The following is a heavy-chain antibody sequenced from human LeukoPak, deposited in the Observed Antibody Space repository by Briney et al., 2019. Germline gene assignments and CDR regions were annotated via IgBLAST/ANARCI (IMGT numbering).Heavy chain of an antibody. Sequence: GGSLRLSCAASGFTFSSYWMHWVRRAPGKGLVWVSRINSDGSSTSYADSVKGRFTISRDNAKNMLYLQMNSLRAEDTAVYYCARGLGYCSSTSCSEFDPWGQGTLVTVSS. V-gene: IGHV3-74*01. J-gene: IGHJ5*02. CDR1: GFTFSSYW. CDR2: INSDGSST. CDR3: ARGLGYCSSTSCSEFDP. D-gene: IGHD2-2*01.